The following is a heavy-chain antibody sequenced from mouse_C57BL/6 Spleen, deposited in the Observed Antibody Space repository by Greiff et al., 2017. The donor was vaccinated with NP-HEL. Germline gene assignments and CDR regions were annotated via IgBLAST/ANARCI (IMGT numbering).Heavy chain of an antibody. J-gene: IGHJ3*01. CDR1: GYTFTDYY. CDR3: ARGDYSNPAWFAY. CDR2: IFPGSGST. D-gene: IGHD2-5*01. Sequence: VQLQQSGPELVKPGASVKISCKASGYTFTDYYINWVKQRPGQGLEWIGWIFPGSGSTYYNEKFKGKATLTVDKSSSTAYMFLSRLTSADSAVYFCARGDYSNPAWFAYWGQGTLVTVSA. V-gene: IGHV1-75*01.